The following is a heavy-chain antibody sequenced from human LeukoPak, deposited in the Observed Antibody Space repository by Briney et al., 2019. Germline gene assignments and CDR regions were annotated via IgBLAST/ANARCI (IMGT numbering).Heavy chain of an antibody. J-gene: IGHJ4*02. CDR1: GGFVSSGSYY. Sequence: SETLSLTCTVSGGFVSSGSYYWSWIRQPPGKGLEWIGYIYYSGSTNYNPSLKSRVTISLDTSKNQFSLKLSSVAAADTAVYYCARVGIANYFDDWGQGTLVTVSS. D-gene: IGHD2-21*01. CDR2: IYYSGST. CDR3: ARVGIANYFDD. V-gene: IGHV4-61*01.